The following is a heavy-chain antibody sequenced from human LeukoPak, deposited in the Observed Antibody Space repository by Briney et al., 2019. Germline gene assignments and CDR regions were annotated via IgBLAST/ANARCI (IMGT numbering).Heavy chain of an antibody. CDR3: ARTSGGVKPWKSLDY. J-gene: IGHJ4*02. Sequence: ASVKISCKASGGTFSSYAISWVRQATGQGLEWMGRIIPIFGTANYAQTFQGRVTMTTDESTSTAYMELSSLRSEDTAVYYCARTSGGVKPWKSLDYWGQGTLVTVSS. CDR1: GGTFSSYA. CDR2: IIPIFGTA. V-gene: IGHV1-69*05. D-gene: IGHD1-1*01.